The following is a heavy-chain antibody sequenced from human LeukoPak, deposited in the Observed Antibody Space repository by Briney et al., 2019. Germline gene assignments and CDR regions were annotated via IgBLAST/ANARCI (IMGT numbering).Heavy chain of an antibody. D-gene: IGHD6-6*01. V-gene: IGHV4-31*03. Sequence: SETLSLTCTVSGGSISSGGYYWSWIRQHPGKGLEWIGYIYYSGSTYYNPSLKSRVTISVDTSKNQFSLKLSSVTAADTAVYYCARGPIAASPTDYWGQGTLVTVSS. J-gene: IGHJ4*02. CDR1: GGSISSGGYY. CDR3: ARGPIAASPTDY. CDR2: IYYSGST.